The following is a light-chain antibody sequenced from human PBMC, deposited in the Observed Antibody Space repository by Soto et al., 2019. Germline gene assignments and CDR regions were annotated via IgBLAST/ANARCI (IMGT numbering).Light chain of an antibody. CDR1: SSDVGGYNY. CDR3: CSYAGSYTHYV. J-gene: IGLJ1*01. CDR2: DVS. Sequence: QSALTQPRSVSGSPGQSVTSSCTGTSSDVGGYNYVSWYQQHPGKAPKLMIYDVSKRPSGVPDRFSGSKSGNTASLTISGLQGEDEADYYCCSYAGSYTHYVFGTGTKLTVL. V-gene: IGLV2-11*01.